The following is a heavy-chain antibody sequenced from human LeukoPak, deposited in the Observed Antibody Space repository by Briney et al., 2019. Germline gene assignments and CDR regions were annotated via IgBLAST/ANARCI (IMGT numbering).Heavy chain of an antibody. CDR3: ARNGPYYDFWSGYYSLTWFDP. J-gene: IGHJ5*02. CDR1: GGSISSYY. D-gene: IGHD3-3*01. Sequence: SETLSLTCTVSGGSISSYYWSWIRQPPGKGLEWIGYIYTSGSTNYNPSLKSRVTISVDTSKNRFSLKLSSVTAADTAVYYCARNGPYYDFWSGYYSLTWFDPWGQGTLVTVSS. V-gene: IGHV4-4*09. CDR2: IYTSGST.